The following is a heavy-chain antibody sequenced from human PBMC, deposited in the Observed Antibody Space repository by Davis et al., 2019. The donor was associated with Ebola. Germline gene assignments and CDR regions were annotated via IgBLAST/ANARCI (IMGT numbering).Heavy chain of an antibody. CDR1: GDSISSAYW. D-gene: IGHD6-19*01. V-gene: IGHV4-4*02. Sequence: MPSETLSLTCAVSGDSISSAYWWSWVRQPPGKGLEWIGAIYHSGSTNYNPSLKSRVTISVDKPTNQFSLKLSSVTAADTAMYYCARDRGYIAVDAFDIWGQGTVVTVSS. J-gene: IGHJ3*02. CDR2: IYHSGST. CDR3: ARDRGYIAVDAFDI.